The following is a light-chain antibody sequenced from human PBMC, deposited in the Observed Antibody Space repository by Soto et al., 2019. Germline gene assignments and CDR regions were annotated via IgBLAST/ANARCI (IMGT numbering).Light chain of an antibody. CDR2: GAS. Sequence: EIVLTQSPGPLSLSPGERATLSCRASQSVFSSFLAWYQQKPGQSPRLLIYGASSKATGIPDRFSGGGSGTDFTLTISRLEPEDFAVYFCQQYGSSPLTFGGGTKVEIK. J-gene: IGKJ4*01. CDR1: QSVFSSF. CDR3: QQYGSSPLT. V-gene: IGKV3-20*01.